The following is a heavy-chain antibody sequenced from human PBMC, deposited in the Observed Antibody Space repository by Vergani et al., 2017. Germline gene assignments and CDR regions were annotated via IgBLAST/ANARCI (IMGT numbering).Heavy chain of an antibody. D-gene: IGHD3-16*01. CDR3: ASGKYYSDSTSHFRGRYFDV. CDR1: GDSIISRSYY. V-gene: IGHV4-39*01. J-gene: IGHJ2*01. Sequence: QMQLQESGPGLVKASETLSLTCTVSGDSIISRSYYWGWIRQPPGKGLEWIGSFYNSGNGDSSSSLPSRVTISADTSKNQFSLRLTSVTAADTAVYYCASGKYYSDSTSHFRGRYFDVWGRGTLVTVPS. CDR2: FYNSGNG.